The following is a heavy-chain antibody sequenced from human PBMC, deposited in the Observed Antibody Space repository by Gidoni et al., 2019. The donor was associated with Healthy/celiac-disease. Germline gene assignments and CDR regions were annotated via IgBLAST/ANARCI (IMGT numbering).Heavy chain of an antibody. V-gene: IGHV4-4*02. CDR3: ARVAFPGDFWSGYYLWPAHLGERFDP. CDR1: GGSISSSNW. Sequence: QVQLQESGPGLVKPSGTLSLTCAVSGGSISSSNWWSWVRRPPGKGLEWIGEIYHSGRTNYNPSLKSRVTISVDKSKNQFSLKLSSVTAADTAVYYCARVAFPGDFWSGYYLWPAHLGERFDPWGQGTLVTVSS. J-gene: IGHJ5*02. D-gene: IGHD3-3*01. CDR2: IYHSGRT.